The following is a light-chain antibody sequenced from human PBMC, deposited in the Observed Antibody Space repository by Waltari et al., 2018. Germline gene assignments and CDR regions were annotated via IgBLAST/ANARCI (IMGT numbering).Light chain of an antibody. CDR2: DAS. J-gene: IGKJ3*01. Sequence: DIQMTQSASTLSASVGDRVTITCRASQCISSWLAWYQQKPGKAPKLLIYDASSLESGVPSRFSGSGSGTEFTLTISSLQPDDFATYYCQQYNSYSQAFGPGTKVDIK. V-gene: IGKV1-5*01. CDR3: QQYNSYSQA. CDR1: QCISSW.